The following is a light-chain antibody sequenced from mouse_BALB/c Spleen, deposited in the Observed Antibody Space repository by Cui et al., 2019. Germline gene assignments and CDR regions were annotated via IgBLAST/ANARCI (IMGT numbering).Light chain of an antibody. CDR1: SSVSY. CDR3: QQFSSYPWT. Sequence: QIVLTQYTAIMSASPREKVTMTCSASSSVSYMYWYQQKPGSSPRLLICDTSILASVLPVRFSCSGSGTSYSLTISRMGAEYSATYYCQQFSSYPWTFGGDTNLEIK. CDR2: DTS. V-gene: IGKV4-55*01. J-gene: IGKJ1*01.